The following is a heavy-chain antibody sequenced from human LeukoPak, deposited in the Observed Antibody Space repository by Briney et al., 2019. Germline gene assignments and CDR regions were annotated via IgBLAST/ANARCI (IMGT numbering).Heavy chain of an antibody. CDR3: AKGYYHPGLYFQY. CDR2: ISGSGGTT. J-gene: IGHJ1*01. V-gene: IGHV3-23*01. CDR1: GFTFSNYA. D-gene: IGHD2/OR15-2a*01. Sequence: PGGSLRLSCATSGFTFSNYAVSWVRQAPGKGLEWVSSISGSGGTTYYADSVKGRFTISRDNSKNTLYLQMNSLRAEDTAVYYCAKGYYHPGLYFQYWGQGTLVTVSS.